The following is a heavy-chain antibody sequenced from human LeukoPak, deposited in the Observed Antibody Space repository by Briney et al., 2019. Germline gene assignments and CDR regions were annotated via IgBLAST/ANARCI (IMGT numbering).Heavy chain of an antibody. J-gene: IGHJ3*02. CDR2: IFYSGST. Sequence: SETLSLTCTVSGGSISTSSYYWGWVRQPPGKGLEWIGNIFYSGSTYYNPSLKSRVTISVDTSKNQFSLKLSSVTAADTAVYYCARAYYYDSSGYEHDAFDIWGQGTMVTVSS. CDR1: GGSISTSSYY. CDR3: ARAYYYDSSGYEHDAFDI. V-gene: IGHV4-39*01. D-gene: IGHD3-22*01.